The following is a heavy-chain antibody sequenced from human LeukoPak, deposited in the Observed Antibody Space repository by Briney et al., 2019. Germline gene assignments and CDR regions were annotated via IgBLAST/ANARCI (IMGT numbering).Heavy chain of an antibody. CDR1: GYTLTGYY. CDR3: ARGTRLYWGVTGTTGRYWFDP. J-gene: IGHJ5*02. V-gene: IGHV1-2*02. D-gene: IGHD1-7*01. CDR2: INPNSGGT. Sequence: ASVKVSCKASGYTLTGYYMHWVRQAPGQGLEWMGWINPNSGGTNYAQKFQGRVTMTRDTSISTAYMELSRLRSDDTAVYYCARGTRLYWGVTGTTGRYWFDPWGQGTLVTVSS.